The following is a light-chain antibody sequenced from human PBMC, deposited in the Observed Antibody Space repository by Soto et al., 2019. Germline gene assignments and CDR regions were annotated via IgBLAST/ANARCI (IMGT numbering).Light chain of an antibody. V-gene: IGKV1-5*01. CDR3: QQYYTYPIT. J-gene: IGKJ5*01. Sequence: DIQMTQPPSSLSASVGDRVTITCRASQSIRSSLAWYRQKPGQAPKLLLYDASSLENGLPSRFSGSGSGTEFTVTISSLQTDDFATYYCQQYYTYPITFGQGTRLEI. CDR2: DAS. CDR1: QSIRSS.